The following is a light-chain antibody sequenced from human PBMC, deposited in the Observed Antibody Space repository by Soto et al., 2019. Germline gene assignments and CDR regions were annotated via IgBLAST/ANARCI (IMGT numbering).Light chain of an antibody. Sequence: EIVLTQSPVTLSLSPGERATLSCRASQSVSSSYLAWYQQKPGQAPRLVVYGASSRATGIPDRFSGSGSGTDFTLTISSLQPEDFATYYCQQSYSTPRTFGQGTKVDIK. V-gene: IGKV3-20*01. CDR2: GAS. J-gene: IGKJ1*01. CDR1: QSVSSSY. CDR3: QQSYSTPRT.